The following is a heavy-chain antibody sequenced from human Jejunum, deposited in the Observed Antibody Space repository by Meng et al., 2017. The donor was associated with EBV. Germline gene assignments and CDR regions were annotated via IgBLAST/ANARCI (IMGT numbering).Heavy chain of an antibody. Sequence: EVQLAGSGGGLVQPGDSLRLSCAASGFTLSSYWMHWVRQAPGKGLVWVSRINSDGSKTNYADSVKGRFTISRDIAKNTLYLQLNSLRADDTAVYYCVRGPPPDTWGQGTLVTVSS. CDR3: VRGPPPDT. V-gene: IGHV3-74*01. CDR1: GFTLSSYW. J-gene: IGHJ5*02. CDR2: INSDGSKT.